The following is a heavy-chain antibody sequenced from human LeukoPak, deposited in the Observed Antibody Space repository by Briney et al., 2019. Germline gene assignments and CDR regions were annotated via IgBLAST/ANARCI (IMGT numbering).Heavy chain of an antibody. Sequence: ASVRVSCKASGYTFSSYAVTWVRQAPGQGLEWMGIINPSGVSTSYAHKFQGRVTMTRDMSTSTVYMALSRLRSDDTAVYYCASVDFWSYWGQGTLVTVSS. CDR3: ASVDFWSY. D-gene: IGHD3-3*01. V-gene: IGHV1-46*01. CDR2: INPSGVST. J-gene: IGHJ4*02. CDR1: GYTFSSYA.